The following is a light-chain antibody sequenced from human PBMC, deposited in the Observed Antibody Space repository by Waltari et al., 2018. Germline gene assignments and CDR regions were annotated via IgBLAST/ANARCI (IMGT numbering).Light chain of an antibody. CDR1: TGEVTSGFY. CDR2: STN. Sequence: QTVVTQEPSLTVSPGGTVTLTCASSTGEVTSGFYPSWFQQKPGQPPRALIYSTNNKHSWTPARFSGSLLGGKAALTLSGVQVEDEAEYYCLLYYGGAQVFGGGTKLTVL. J-gene: IGLJ3*02. V-gene: IGLV7-43*01. CDR3: LLYYGGAQV.